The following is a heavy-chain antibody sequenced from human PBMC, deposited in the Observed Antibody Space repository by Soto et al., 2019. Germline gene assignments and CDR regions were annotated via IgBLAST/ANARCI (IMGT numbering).Heavy chain of an antibody. V-gene: IGHV3-7*03. CDR2: INQDGSEK. D-gene: IGHD1-26*01. CDR1: GFTFSSYW. CDR3: ARDYPGGSYYDY. J-gene: IGHJ4*02. Sequence: GGSLRLSCAASGFTFSSYWMSWVRQAPGKGLEWVARINQDGSEKYYVDSVKGRFTNSRDNAKNSLYLQMNSLRAEDTAVYYCARDYPGGSYYDYWGQGTLVTVSS.